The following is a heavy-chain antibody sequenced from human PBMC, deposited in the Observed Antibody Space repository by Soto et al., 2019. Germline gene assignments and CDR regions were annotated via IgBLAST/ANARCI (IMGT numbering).Heavy chain of an antibody. J-gene: IGHJ4*02. Sequence: GGSLRLSCAASGFTFSSYAMSWVRQAPGKGLEWVSAISGSGGSTYYADSVKGRFTISRDNSKNTLYLQMNSLRAEDTAVYYCAKGFILYYYDSSGYYPWDYWGQGTLVTVSS. CDR2: ISGSGGST. CDR3: AKGFILYYYDSSGYYPWDY. D-gene: IGHD3-22*01. V-gene: IGHV3-23*01. CDR1: GFTFSSYA.